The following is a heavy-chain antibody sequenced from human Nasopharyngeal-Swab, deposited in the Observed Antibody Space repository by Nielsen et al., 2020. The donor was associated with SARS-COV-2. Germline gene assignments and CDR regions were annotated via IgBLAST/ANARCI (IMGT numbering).Heavy chain of an antibody. CDR2: IYYSGST. D-gene: IGHD1-26*01. J-gene: IGHJ6*02. Sequence: GSLRLSCTVSGGSISSYYWSWIRQPPGKGLEWIGYIYYSGSTNYNPSLKSRVTISVDTSKNQFSLKVSSVTAADTAVYYCAGKSGSYYYYYGMDVRGQGTTVTVSS. V-gene: IGHV4-59*13. CDR3: AGKSGSYYYYYGMDV. CDR1: GGSISSYY.